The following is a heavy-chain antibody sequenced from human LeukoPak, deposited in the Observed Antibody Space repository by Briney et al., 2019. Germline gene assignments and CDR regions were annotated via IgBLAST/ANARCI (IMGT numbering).Heavy chain of an antibody. CDR1: GFTFSSYS. V-gene: IGHV3-21*01. CDR2: ISSSSSYI. D-gene: IGHD3-22*01. CDR3: ATLAMIVVVRGSHYYDMDV. Sequence: PGGSLRLSCAASGFTFSSYSMNWVRQAPGKGLEWVSSISSSSSYIYYADSVKGRFTISRDNAKNSLYLQMNSLRDEDTAVYYCATLAMIVVVRGSHYYDMDVWGQGTTVTVSS. J-gene: IGHJ6*02.